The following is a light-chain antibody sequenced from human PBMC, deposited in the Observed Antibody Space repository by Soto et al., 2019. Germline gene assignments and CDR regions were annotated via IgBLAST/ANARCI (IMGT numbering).Light chain of an antibody. CDR2: GAS. Sequence: EIVLTQSPGILSLSPGERATLSCRASQSVGSSLSWYQQKPGQAPRLLFYGASNRATAIPDRFSGSGFGTDFTLTITRLEPEDFAVYYCQQYGDSPQTFGPGTKVDIK. CDR3: QQYGDSPQT. CDR1: QSVGSS. J-gene: IGKJ1*01. V-gene: IGKV3-20*01.